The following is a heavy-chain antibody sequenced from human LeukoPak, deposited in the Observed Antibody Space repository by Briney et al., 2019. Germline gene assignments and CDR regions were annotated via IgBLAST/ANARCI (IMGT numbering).Heavy chain of an antibody. V-gene: IGHV4-34*01. CDR1: GGSFSGYY. CDR2: INHSGST. D-gene: IGHD3-9*01. CDR3: ARAGLRYFGWLSREFDY. J-gene: IGHJ4*02. Sequence: SETLSLTCAVYGGSFSGYYWSWIRQPPGKGLEWIGEINHSGSTNYNPSLKSRVSISVDTSKNQFSLKLSSVTAADTAVYYCARAGLRYFGWLSREFDYWGQGTLVTVSS.